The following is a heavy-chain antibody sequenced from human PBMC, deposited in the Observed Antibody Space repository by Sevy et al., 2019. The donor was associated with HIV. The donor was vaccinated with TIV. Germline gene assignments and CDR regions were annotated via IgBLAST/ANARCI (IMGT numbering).Heavy chain of an antibody. J-gene: IGHJ3*02. CDR1: GFTVSSNY. Sequence: GGSLRLSCAASGFTVSSNYMSWVRQAPGKGLEWVSVIYSGGSTYYADSVKGRFTISRDNSKNTLYLQMNSLRAEDTAVYYCARGPDTAMELDAFDIWGQGTMVTDSS. CDR3: ARGPDTAMELDAFDI. CDR2: IYSGGST. D-gene: IGHD5-18*01. V-gene: IGHV3-53*01.